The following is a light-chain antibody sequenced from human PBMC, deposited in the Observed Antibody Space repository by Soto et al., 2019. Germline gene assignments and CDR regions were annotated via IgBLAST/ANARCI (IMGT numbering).Light chain of an antibody. CDR1: QSVSSSY. Sequence: EIVLTQSPSTLSCSPLERATLSCRRSQSVSSSYLAWYQQKPGQAPRLLIHGASSRATGIPDRFSGSGSGTDFTLTISSLEPEDFAVYYCQQRSNWLWTFGQGTKVDIK. V-gene: IGKV3D-20*02. J-gene: IGKJ1*01. CDR3: QQRSNWLWT. CDR2: GAS.